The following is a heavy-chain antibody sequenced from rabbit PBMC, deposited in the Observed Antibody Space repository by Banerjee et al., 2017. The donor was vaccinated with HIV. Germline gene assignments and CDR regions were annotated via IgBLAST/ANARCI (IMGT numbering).Heavy chain of an antibody. CDR1: GCDISSYA. J-gene: IGHJ4*01. D-gene: IGHD4-1*01. Sequence: QSLEESGGDLVKPGASLTLTCTASGCDISSYAMSWVRQAPGKGLEWIGYIDPVFGSTYYASWVNGRFTISSHNAQNTLYLQLDSLTAADTATYFCARGWMSGWGDLWGPGTLVTVS. CDR2: IDPVFGST. CDR3: ARGWMSGWGDL. V-gene: IGHV1S7*01.